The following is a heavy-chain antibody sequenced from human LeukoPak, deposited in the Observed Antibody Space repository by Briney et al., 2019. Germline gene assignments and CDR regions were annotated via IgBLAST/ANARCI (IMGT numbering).Heavy chain of an antibody. CDR2: ISYDGSNK. J-gene: IGHJ4*02. Sequence: GGSLRLSCAASGFTFSSYAMHWVRQAPGKGLEWVAVISYDGSNKYYADSVKGRFTISRDNSKNTLYLQMNSLRAEDTAVYYCAREGTTRDYDFWSGYSLKYFDYWGQGTLVTVSS. V-gene: IGHV3-30-3*01. D-gene: IGHD3-3*01. CDR3: AREGTTRDYDFWSGYSLKYFDY. CDR1: GFTFSSYA.